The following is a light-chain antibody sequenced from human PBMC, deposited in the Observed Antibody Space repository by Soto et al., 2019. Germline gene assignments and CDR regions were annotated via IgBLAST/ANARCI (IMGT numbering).Light chain of an antibody. CDR2: EAS. Sequence: EIVLTQSPGTLSLSPGERATLSCRASQSVSSRYLAWYQQKIGQPPRLLIFEASSRATGIPDRFSGSGSGKEFTLTISSLEPEDFAVYYCQQYVRSPPSWTFGQGTKVEIK. CDR1: QSVSSRY. CDR3: QQYVRSPPSWT. J-gene: IGKJ1*01. V-gene: IGKV3-20*01.